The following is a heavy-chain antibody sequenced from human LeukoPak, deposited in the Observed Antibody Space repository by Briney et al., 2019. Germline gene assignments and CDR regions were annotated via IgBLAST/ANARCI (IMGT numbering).Heavy chain of an antibody. V-gene: IGHV3-48*03. D-gene: IGHD3-22*01. CDR1: GFTFSSYE. Sequence: PGGSLRLSCAASGFTFSSYEMNWVRQAPGKGLEWVSYISSSGSTIYYADSVKGRFTISRDNSKNTLYLQMNSLRAEDTAVYYCARDSSSGYDYGGQGTLFTVSP. J-gene: IGHJ4*02. CDR2: ISSSGSTI. CDR3: ARDSSSGYDY.